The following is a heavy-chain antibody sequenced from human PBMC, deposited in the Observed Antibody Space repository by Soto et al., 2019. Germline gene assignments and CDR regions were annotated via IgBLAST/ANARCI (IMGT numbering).Heavy chain of an antibody. CDR2: VNHGGST. CDR1: GGPFSGFF. CDR3: ARAAVAAGGPFDK. D-gene: IGHD2-15*01. Sequence: SETLSLTCADSGGPFSGFFWGWIRQPPGKGLEWIGEVNHGGSTNYNPSLKSRVTISSDTSKNHFSLTLRSVTAADTAVYYCARAAVAAGGPFDKWGQGALVTVS. J-gene: IGHJ4*02. V-gene: IGHV4-34*01.